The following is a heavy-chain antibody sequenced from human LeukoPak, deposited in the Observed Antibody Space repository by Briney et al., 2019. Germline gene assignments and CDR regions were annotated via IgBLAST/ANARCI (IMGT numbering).Heavy chain of an antibody. D-gene: IGHD6-19*01. V-gene: IGHV3-7*04. CDR1: GITLSELW. CDR3: VGGYGWLPDY. CDR2: IKQDGSEK. Sequence: GGSLRLSCAGYGITLSELWMNWVRQGPGKGLEWVANIKQDGSEKKYVDSVKGRFTISRDNAKNSVYLQMNSLRVDDTAVYYCVGGYGWLPDYWGQGAPVTVSS. J-gene: IGHJ4*02.